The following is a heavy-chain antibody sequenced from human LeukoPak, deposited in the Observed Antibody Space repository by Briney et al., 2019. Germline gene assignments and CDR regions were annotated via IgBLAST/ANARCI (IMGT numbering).Heavy chain of an antibody. Sequence: GGSLRLSCAGSGFTFDDYAIHWVRETPGKGLEWVSGISWNSGNIAYADFVGGRFTISRDNAKNSLSLQMNSLSDEDTAVYYCAKDAYGGATFFYYMDVWGKGTTVTVSS. D-gene: IGHD2/OR15-2a*01. V-gene: IGHV3-9*01. CDR1: GFTFDDYA. CDR2: ISWNSGNI. J-gene: IGHJ6*03. CDR3: AKDAYGGATFFYYMDV.